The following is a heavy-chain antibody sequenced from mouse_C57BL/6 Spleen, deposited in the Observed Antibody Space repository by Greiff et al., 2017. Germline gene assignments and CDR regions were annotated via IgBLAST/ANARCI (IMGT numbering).Heavy chain of an antibody. CDR2: IYPGDGDT. CDR3: ARLEGNSFDY. Sequence: QVHVKQPGAELVKPGASVKISCKASGYAFSSYWMNWVKQRPGKGLEWIGQIYPGDGDTNYNGKFKGKATLTADKSSSTAYMQLSSLTSEDSAVYFCARLEGNSFDYWGQGTTLTVSS. CDR1: GYAFSSYW. V-gene: IGHV1-80*01. J-gene: IGHJ2*01.